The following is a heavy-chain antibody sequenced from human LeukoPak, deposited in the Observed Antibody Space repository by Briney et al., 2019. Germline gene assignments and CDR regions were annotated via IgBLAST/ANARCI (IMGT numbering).Heavy chain of an antibody. J-gene: IGHJ4*02. Sequence: SVHVSCKASGGTFSSYAISWVRQAPGQGLEWMGGIIPIFGTANYAQKFQGRVTITADESTSTAYMELSSLRSEDTAVFYCAREVDSSSGYFDYWGQGTLVTVSS. CDR3: AREVDSSSGYFDY. CDR2: IIPIFGTA. CDR1: GGTFSSYA. D-gene: IGHD6-6*01. V-gene: IGHV1-69*13.